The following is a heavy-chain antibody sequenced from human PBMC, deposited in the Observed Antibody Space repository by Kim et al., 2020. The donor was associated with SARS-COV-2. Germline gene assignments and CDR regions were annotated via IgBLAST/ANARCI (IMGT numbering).Heavy chain of an antibody. CDR3: ARGKVSGSGRQMLGY. Sequence: PSLKSRVTRSVDTSKNQFSLKLSSVTAADTAVYYCARGKVSGSGRQMLGYLGQGTLVTVSS. D-gene: IGHD3-10*01. V-gene: IGHV4-34*01. J-gene: IGHJ4*02.